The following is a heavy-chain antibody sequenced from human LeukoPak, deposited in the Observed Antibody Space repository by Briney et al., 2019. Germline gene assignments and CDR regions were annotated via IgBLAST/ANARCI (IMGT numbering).Heavy chain of an antibody. D-gene: IGHD3-10*01. CDR3: ARVSSGSGSSYYYGMDV. J-gene: IGHJ6*02. Sequence: GASVKVSCKASGYTFTSYGISWVRQPPGQGLEWIGWISAYNGNTNYAQKLQGRVTMTTDTSTSTAYMELRSLRSDDTAVYYCARVSSGSGSSYYYGMDVWGQGTTVTVSS. CDR2: ISAYNGNT. CDR1: GYTFTSYG. V-gene: IGHV1-18*01.